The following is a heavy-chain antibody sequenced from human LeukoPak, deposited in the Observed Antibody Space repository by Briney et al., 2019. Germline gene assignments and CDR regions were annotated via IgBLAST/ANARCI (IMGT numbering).Heavy chain of an antibody. Sequence: GGSLRLSCAASGFTFSSYAMNWVRQAPGKGLEWVGRIKSITDGRTTDYAAPVKGRFTISRDDSKNTLYLQMNSLKTEDTAVYYCTTEVPPIGRDYWGQGTLVTVSS. V-gene: IGHV3-15*07. CDR1: GFTFSSYA. CDR3: TTEVPPIGRDY. J-gene: IGHJ4*02. CDR2: IKSITDGRTT.